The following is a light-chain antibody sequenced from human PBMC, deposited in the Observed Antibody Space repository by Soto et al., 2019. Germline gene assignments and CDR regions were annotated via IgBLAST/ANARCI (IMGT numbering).Light chain of an antibody. V-gene: IGLV2-8*01. J-gene: IGLJ3*02. CDR2: EVS. Sequence: QSVLTQPPSASGSPGQAVTISCTGTSSDVGGYNYVSWYQQHPGKAPKLLIYEVSKRPSGVPDRFSGSKSGNTASLTVSGLQDEDDADYYCCSYAGSARVFGGGTKLTVL. CDR1: SSDVGGYNY. CDR3: CSYAGSARV.